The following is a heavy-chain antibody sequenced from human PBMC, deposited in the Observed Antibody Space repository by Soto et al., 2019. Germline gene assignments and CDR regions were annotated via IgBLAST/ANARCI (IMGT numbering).Heavy chain of an antibody. CDR2: IDPSDSYT. D-gene: IGHD5-12*01. V-gene: IGHV5-10-1*01. CDR1: GYSFTSYS. CDR3: ARLPSGYDFNYYGMDV. Sequence: PGESLKISCKGSGYSFTSYSISWVRQMPGKGLEWMGRIDPSDSYTNYSPSFQGHVTISADKSISTAYLQWSSLKASDTAMYYCARLPSGYDFNYYGMDVWGQGTTVTVSS. J-gene: IGHJ6*02.